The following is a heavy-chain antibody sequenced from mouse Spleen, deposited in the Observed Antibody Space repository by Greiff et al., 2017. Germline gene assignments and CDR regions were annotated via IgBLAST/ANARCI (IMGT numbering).Heavy chain of an antibody. CDR3: ARLKYGNSHWYFDV. V-gene: IGHV5-9-3*01. D-gene: IGHD2-10*02. CDR1: GFTFSSYA. Sequence: EVQRVESGGGLVKLGGSLKLSCAASGFTFSSYAMSWVRQTPEKRLEWVATISSGGGNTYYPDSVKGRFTISRDNAKNTLYLQMSSLKSEDTAMYYCARLKYGNSHWYFDVWGAGTTVTVSS. J-gene: IGHJ1*01. CDR2: ISSGGGNT.